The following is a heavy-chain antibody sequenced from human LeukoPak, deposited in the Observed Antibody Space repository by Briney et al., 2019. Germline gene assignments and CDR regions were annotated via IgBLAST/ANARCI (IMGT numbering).Heavy chain of an antibody. V-gene: IGHV3-9*01. CDR3: AKGGSGSYPNLDY. Sequence: SLRLSCAASGFTFDDYAMHWVRQAPGKGLEWVSGISWNSGSIGYADSVKGRSTISRDNAKNSLYLQMNSLRAEDTALYYCAKGGSGSYPNLDYWGQGTLVTVSS. CDR2: ISWNSGSI. J-gene: IGHJ4*02. CDR1: GFTFDDYA. D-gene: IGHD3-10*01.